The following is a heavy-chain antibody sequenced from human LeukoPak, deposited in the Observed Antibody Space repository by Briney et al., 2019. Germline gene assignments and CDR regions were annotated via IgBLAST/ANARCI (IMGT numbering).Heavy chain of an antibody. J-gene: IGHJ4*02. D-gene: IGHD6-25*01. CDR1: GGSFSGYY. CDR2: INHSGST. CDR3: TRTDSGTAIDY. V-gene: IGHV4-34*01. Sequence: PSETLSLTCAVYGGSFSGYYWSWIRQPPGKGLEWIGEINHSGSTYYNPSLKSRVTISIDTSKNQFSLKLSSVTAADTAVYYCTRTDSGTAIDYWGQGTLVTVSS.